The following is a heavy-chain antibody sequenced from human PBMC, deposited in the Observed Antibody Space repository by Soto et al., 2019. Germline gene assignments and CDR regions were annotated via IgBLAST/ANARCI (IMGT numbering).Heavy chain of an antibody. Sequence: PSETLSLTCTVSNDPIRSGTYYWAWIRQPPGKGLEWIGSMYYSGATYHNPSLQSRVTISVDTSKNQFSLHLSSVTAADTAVYYCARHAAYDSVWGKSDGSDYWGQGTRGTVSS. D-gene: IGHD3-16*01. V-gene: IGHV4-39*01. CDR2: MYYSGAT. CDR3: ARHAAYDSVWGKSDGSDY. CDR1: NDPIRSGTYY. J-gene: IGHJ4*02.